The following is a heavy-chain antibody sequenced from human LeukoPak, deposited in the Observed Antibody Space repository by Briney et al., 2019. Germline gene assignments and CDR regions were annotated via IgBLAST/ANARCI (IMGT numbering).Heavy chain of an antibody. D-gene: IGHD2-15*01. J-gene: IGHJ6*02. CDR3: ARDGAAWGYGMDV. CDR1: GGSISSYY. Sequence: SETLSLTCTVSGGSISSYYWSWIRQPPGRGLEWIGYIYYSGSTNYNPSLKSRVTISVDTSKDQFSLKLSSVTAADTAVYYCARDGAAWGYGMDVWGQGTTVTVSS. CDR2: IYYSGST. V-gene: IGHV4-59*01.